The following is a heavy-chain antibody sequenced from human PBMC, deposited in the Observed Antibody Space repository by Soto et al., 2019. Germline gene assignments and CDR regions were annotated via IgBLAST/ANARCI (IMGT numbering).Heavy chain of an antibody. CDR1: GVSISSNDW. CDR3: ATRASSRFY. CDR2: SHQSGNT. V-gene: IGHV4-4*02. D-gene: IGHD6-13*01. J-gene: IGHJ4*02. Sequence: QVQLQESGPGLVKPSGTLSLTCAVSGVSISSNDWWTWVRQPPGKGLEWIGESHQSGNTNYNSSLERRVTISVDKPKNQFSLKLTSVTVADTAVYYCATRASSRFYWGQGTLVTVSS.